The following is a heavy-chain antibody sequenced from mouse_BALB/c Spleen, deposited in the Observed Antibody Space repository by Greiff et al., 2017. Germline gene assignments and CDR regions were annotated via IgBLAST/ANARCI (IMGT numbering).Heavy chain of an antibody. D-gene: IGHD2-10*02. J-gene: IGHJ4*01. CDR2: ISSGSSTI. V-gene: IGHV5-17*02. CDR1: GFTFSSFG. CDR3: ARKGGEYGNYDAMDY. Sequence: EVKLVESGGGLVQPGGSRKLSCAASGFTFSSFGMHWVRQAPEKGLEWVAYISSGSSTIYYADTVKGRFTISRDNPKNTLFLQMTSLRSEDTAMYDCARKGGEYGNYDAMDYWGQGTSVTVSS.